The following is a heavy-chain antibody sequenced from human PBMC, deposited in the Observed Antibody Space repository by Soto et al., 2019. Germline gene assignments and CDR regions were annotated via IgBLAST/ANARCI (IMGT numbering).Heavy chain of an antibody. Sequence: LRLSFAASGFTFSSYAMSWVRQAPGKGPEWVSVISGSGSSRYYADSVKGRFTISRDNSKKTLYVQMNSLRAEDTAVYYCAKMSDFWSGSPTYHFDYWGQGTQVTVSS. CDR1: GFTFSSYA. J-gene: IGHJ4*02. CDR2: ISGSGSSR. CDR3: AKMSDFWSGSPTYHFDY. V-gene: IGHV3-23*01. D-gene: IGHD3-3*01.